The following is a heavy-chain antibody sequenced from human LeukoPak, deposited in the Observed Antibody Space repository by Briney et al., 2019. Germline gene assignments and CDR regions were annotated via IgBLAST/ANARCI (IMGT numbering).Heavy chain of an antibody. D-gene: IGHD1-26*01. CDR1: GYTFTSYG. CDR3: ARGRGSYYGGFDY. Sequence: GASVKVSCKASGYTFTSYGISWVRQAPGQGLEWMGWISAYNGNTNYAQKFQGRVTMTRNTSISTAYMELSSLRSEDTAVYYCARGRGSYYGGFDYWGQGTLVTVSS. J-gene: IGHJ4*02. V-gene: IGHV1-18*01. CDR2: ISAYNGNT.